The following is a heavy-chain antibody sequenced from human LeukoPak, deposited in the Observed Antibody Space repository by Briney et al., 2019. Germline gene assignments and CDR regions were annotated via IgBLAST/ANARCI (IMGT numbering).Heavy chain of an antibody. V-gene: IGHV1-69*13. J-gene: IGHJ6*03. CDR3: ARDRNVPYYYYYMDV. CDR2: IIPIFGTA. D-gene: IGHD1-1*01. CDR1: GGTFSSYA. Sequence: SVKVSCKASGGTFSSYAISWVRQAPGQGLEWMGGIIPIFGTANYAQKFQGRVTITADESTSTAYMELSSPRSEDTAVYYCARDRNVPYYYYYMDVWGKGTTVTVSS.